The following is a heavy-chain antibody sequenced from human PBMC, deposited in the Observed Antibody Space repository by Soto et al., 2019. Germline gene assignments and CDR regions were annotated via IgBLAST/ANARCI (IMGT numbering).Heavy chain of an antibody. CDR2: IYHSGST. J-gene: IGHJ3*02. D-gene: IGHD2-2*01. Sequence: QLQLQESGSGLVKPSQTLSLTCAVYGGSISSGGYSWSWIRQPPGKGLEWIGYIYHSGSTYYNPSLKSRVTISVDRSKNQVSLKLSSVTAADTAVYYCASQPYQDDAFDIWGQGTMVTVSS. V-gene: IGHV4-30-2*01. CDR1: GGSISSGGYS. CDR3: ASQPYQDDAFDI.